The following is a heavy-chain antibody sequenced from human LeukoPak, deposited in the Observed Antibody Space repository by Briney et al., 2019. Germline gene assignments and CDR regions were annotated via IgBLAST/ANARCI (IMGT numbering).Heavy chain of an antibody. CDR3: ARALGGYCSSASCPPDY. V-gene: IGHV3-48*04. J-gene: IGHJ4*02. CDR2: ISSSSSTI. CDR1: GFTFSSYS. D-gene: IGHD2-2*01. Sequence: GGSLRLSCAASGFTFSSYSMNWVRQAPGKGLEWVSYISSSSSTIYYADSVKGRFTISRDNTKNSLDLQMNDLRAEDTAVYYCARALGGYCSSASCPPDYWGQGTLVTVSS.